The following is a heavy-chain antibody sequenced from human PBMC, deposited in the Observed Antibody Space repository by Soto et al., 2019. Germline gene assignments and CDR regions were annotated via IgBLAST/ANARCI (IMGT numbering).Heavy chain of an antibody. CDR3: ARIRFGSSWFYYFDY. D-gene: IGHD6-13*01. CDR2: IFSNDEK. V-gene: IGHV2-26*01. Sequence: QVTLKESGPVLVKPTETLTLTCTVSGFSLSNARMGVSWIRQPPGKALEWLAHIFSNDEKSYSTSLKCRLTISKDSSKSQVVLNMTNMDTVDTATYYCARIRFGSSWFYYFDYWGQGTLVTVSS. J-gene: IGHJ4*02. CDR1: GFSLSNARMG.